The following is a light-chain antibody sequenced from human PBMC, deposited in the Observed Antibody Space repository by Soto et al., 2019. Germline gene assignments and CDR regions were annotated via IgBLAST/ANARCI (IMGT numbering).Light chain of an antibody. Sequence: QSALTQPASMSGSPGQSITISCTGTSSDVGKYNLVSWYQQHPGKAPKLMIYEDVERPSGISNRFSGSKSGNTASLTISGLRTEDEADYYCCSYAGGTSVVFGGGTKLTVL. CDR1: SSDVGKYNL. V-gene: IGLV2-23*01. CDR2: EDV. J-gene: IGLJ2*01. CDR3: CSYAGGTSVV.